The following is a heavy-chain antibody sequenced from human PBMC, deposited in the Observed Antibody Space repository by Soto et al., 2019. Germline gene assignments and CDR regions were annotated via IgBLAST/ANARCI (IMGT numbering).Heavy chain of an antibody. CDR3: ARVTGGVTTVSVGHNGFDP. Sequence: PSETLSLTCTVSAVSLSPDRYSWSWIRLPPGKGLEWIGYIYHSGSTYYNPSLKSRVTISVDRSKTPFSLKLSSVTAADTAVYYCARVTGGVTTVSVGHNGFDPGGQG. CDR2: IYHSGST. CDR1: AVSLSPDRYS. V-gene: IGHV4-30-2*01. J-gene: IGHJ5*02. D-gene: IGHD4-17*01.